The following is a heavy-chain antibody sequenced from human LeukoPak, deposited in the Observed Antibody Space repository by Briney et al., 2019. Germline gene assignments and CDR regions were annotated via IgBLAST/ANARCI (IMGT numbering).Heavy chain of an antibody. CDR2: INPNSGGT. D-gene: IGHD3-22*01. CDR1: GYTFTSYD. V-gene: IGHV1-2*06. J-gene: IGHJ4*02. Sequence: ASVKVSCKASGYTFTSYDINWVRQATGQGLEWMGRINPNSGGTNYAQKFQGRVTMTRDTSISTAYMELSRLRSDDTAVHYCARDRGSSGYYTHFDYWGQGTLVTVSS. CDR3: ARDRGSSGYYTHFDY.